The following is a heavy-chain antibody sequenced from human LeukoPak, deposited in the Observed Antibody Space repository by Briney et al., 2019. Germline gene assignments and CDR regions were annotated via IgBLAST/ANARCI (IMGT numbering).Heavy chain of an antibody. CDR1: GFTFSSYA. D-gene: IGHD5-18*01. V-gene: IGHV3-30-3*01. Sequence: PGGSLRLSCAASGFTFSSYAMHWVRQAPGKGLEWVAVISYDGSNKYYADSVKDRFTISRDNSKNTLYLRMNSLRAEDTAVYYCARDREGYGDYWGQGTLVTVSS. J-gene: IGHJ4*02. CDR3: ARDREGYGDY. CDR2: ISYDGSNK.